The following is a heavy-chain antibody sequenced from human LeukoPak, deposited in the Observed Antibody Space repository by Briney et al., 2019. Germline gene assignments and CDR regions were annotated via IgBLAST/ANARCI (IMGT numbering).Heavy chain of an antibody. CDR1: GFTFSSSE. Sequence: VGSLRLSCAASGFTFSSSEMNWVRQAPGKGLEWVSYISSSTIYYADSVKGRFTISRDNAKNSLYLQMNSLRVEDTAVYYCAREFQQGFDYWGQGTLVAVSS. J-gene: IGHJ4*02. CDR3: AREFQQGFDY. CDR2: ISSSTI. V-gene: IGHV3-48*03. D-gene: IGHD1/OR15-1a*01.